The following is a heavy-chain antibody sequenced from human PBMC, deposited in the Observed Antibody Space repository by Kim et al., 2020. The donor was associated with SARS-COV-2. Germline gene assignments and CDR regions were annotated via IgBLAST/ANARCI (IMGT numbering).Heavy chain of an antibody. Sequence: GGSLRLSCAASGFTFSSYGMHWVRQAPGKGLEWVAVIWYDGSNKYYADSVKGRFTISRDNSKNTLYLQMNSLRAEDTAVYYCARDVKFDWYGISSGAAFDYWGQGTLVTVSS. CDR1: GFTFSSYG. V-gene: IGHV3-33*01. D-gene: IGHD3-22*01. J-gene: IGHJ4*02. CDR2: IWYDGSNK. CDR3: ARDVKFDWYGISSGAAFDY.